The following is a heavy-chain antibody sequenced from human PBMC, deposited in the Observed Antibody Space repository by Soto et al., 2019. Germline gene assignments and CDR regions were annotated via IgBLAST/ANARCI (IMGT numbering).Heavy chain of an antibody. J-gene: IGHJ4*02. CDR2: VFSRAST. Sequence: LEALSLPWTFSVGSFRVYFWPWIRQPTGRGLESVGFVFSRASTTYNPSLNGRVSVSLDTSKNQFSLYLNSITAADTAVYYGAAEVPRGTYYGFWGKGTLVTVAS. CDR3: AAEVPRGTYYGF. V-gene: IGHV4-59*01. CDR1: VGSFRVYF. D-gene: IGHD3-10*01.